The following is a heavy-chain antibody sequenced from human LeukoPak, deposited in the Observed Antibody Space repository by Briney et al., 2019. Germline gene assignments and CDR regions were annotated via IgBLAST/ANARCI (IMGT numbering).Heavy chain of an antibody. D-gene: IGHD3-10*01. Sequence: SETLSLTCTVSGGSISGYYWSWIRQPPGKGLEWIGYIYYSGSTNYNPSLKSRVTISVDTSKNQFSLNLSSVTAADTAVYYCARGVREKNRGFILYYYYYYMDVWGKGTTVAISS. CDR3: ARGVREKNRGFILYYYYYYMDV. CDR2: IYYSGST. CDR1: GGSISGYY. V-gene: IGHV4-59*01. J-gene: IGHJ6*03.